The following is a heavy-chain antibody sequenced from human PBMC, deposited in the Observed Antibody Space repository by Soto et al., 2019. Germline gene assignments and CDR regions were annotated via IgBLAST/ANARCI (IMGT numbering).Heavy chain of an antibody. CDR2: VYWDDDK. D-gene: IGHD1-26*01. J-gene: IGHJ6*02. CDR3: ALESNGGSYYGMDV. Sequence: QITLKESGPTLVKPTQTLTLTCTSSGFSLSTSGVGVGWIRQPPGKALEWLALVYWDDDKRYSPSLKSRLTITKDTSRNQVVLTLSNMYPVDTATYYCALESNGGSYYGMDVWGQGTTVTVSS. V-gene: IGHV2-5*02. CDR1: GFSLSTSGVG.